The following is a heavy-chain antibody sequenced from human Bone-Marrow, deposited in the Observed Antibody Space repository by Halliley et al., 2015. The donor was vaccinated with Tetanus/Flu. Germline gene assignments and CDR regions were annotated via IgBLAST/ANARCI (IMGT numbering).Heavy chain of an antibody. CDR1: GASITTSSYY. Sequence: TLSLTCTVSGASITTSSYYWGWIRQPPGKGLEWIGTVYYIGSTYYNPSLRSRVTISVDTSKNQFSLRLSSLTAADTAVYHCARVTYDFRRDHYYAMDVWGQGTTVIVSS. CDR3: ARVTYDFRRDHYYAMDV. D-gene: IGHD3-3*01. CDR2: VYYIGST. J-gene: IGHJ6*02. V-gene: IGHV4-39*01.